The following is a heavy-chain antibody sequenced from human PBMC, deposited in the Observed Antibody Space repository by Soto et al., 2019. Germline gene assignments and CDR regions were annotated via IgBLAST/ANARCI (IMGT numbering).Heavy chain of an antibody. D-gene: IGHD1-26*01. CDR2: IYHSGST. J-gene: IGHJ4*02. Sequence: SETLSLTCAVSGGSISSGGYSWSWIRQPPGKGLEWIGYIYHSGSTYYNPSLKSRVTVSVDTSKNQFSLKLSSVTAADTAVYFWARERQWEPLPYGGQGTPVTVSS. CDR3: ARERQWEPLPY. V-gene: IGHV4-30-2*01. CDR1: GGSISSGGYS.